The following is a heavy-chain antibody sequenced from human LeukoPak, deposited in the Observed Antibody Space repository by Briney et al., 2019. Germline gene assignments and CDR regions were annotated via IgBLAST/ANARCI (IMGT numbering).Heavy chain of an antibody. Sequence: GASVKVSCKASGYTFTSYYMHWVRQAPGQGLEWMGIINPSGGSTSYAQKLQGRVTMTRDTSTSTVYMELSSLRSEDTAVYYCARAHYSNWNDVGPWFDPWGQGTLVTVSS. V-gene: IGHV1-46*01. J-gene: IGHJ5*02. CDR2: INPSGGST. CDR1: GYTFTSYY. CDR3: ARAHYSNWNDVGPWFDP. D-gene: IGHD1-1*01.